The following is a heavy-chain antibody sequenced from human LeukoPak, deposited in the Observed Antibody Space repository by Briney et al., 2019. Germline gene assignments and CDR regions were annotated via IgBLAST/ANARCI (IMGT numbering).Heavy chain of an antibody. J-gene: IGHJ5*02. V-gene: IGHV1-18*04. CDR2: ISAYNGNT. Sequence: GASVKVSCKASGYTFTSYGISWVRQAPGQGLEWMGWISAYNGNTNYAQKLQGRVTMTTDTSTSTAYMELRSLRSDDTAVYYCARDTGIAAAAPRRFDPWGQGTLVTVSS. CDR1: GYTFTSYG. D-gene: IGHD6-13*01. CDR3: ARDTGIAAAAPRRFDP.